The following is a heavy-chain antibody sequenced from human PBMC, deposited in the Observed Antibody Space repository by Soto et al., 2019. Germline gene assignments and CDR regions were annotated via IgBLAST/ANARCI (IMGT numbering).Heavy chain of an antibody. CDR3: ARGRAEGPLSMSLYYYYYMDV. J-gene: IGHJ6*03. CDR2: IYYSGST. CDR1: GGSISSYY. V-gene: IGHV4-59*01. Sequence: SETLSLTCTVSGGSISSYYWSWIRQPPGKGLEWIGYIYYSGSTNYNPSLKSRVTISVDTSKNQFSLKLSSVTAADTAVYYCARGRAEGPLSMSLYYYYYMDVWGKGTTVTVSS.